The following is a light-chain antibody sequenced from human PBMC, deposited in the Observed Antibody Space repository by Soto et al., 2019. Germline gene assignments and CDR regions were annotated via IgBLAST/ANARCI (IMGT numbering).Light chain of an antibody. Sequence: QMTQSPSTLSASVGDGVTITWRASQSISNRLAWYQQRPGKAPKYLIYDASTLDSGAPSRFSGSGSGTEFTLSISSMQPDDFATYYCQQSNIYPWTFGQGTKVDIK. V-gene: IGKV1-5*01. CDR2: DAS. CDR3: QQSNIYPWT. J-gene: IGKJ1*01. CDR1: QSISNR.